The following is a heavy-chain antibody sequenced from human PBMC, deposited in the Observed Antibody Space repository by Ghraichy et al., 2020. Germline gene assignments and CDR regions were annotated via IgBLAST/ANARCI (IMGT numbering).Heavy chain of an antibody. CDR3: ARDTKKGETAAGFDY. J-gene: IGHJ4*02. CDR2: IKEDGSEK. Sequence: SCAASGFTFSTYWMSWVRQAPGKGLEWVANIKEDGSEKYYVDSVKGRFTISRDDAKNSLYLQMNSLRGEDTAVYYCARDTKKGETAAGFDYWGQGTLVTVSS. CDR1: GFTFSTYW. V-gene: IGHV3-7*01. D-gene: IGHD6-13*01.